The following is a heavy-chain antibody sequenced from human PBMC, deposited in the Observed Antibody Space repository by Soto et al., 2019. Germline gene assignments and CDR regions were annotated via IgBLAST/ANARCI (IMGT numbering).Heavy chain of an antibody. V-gene: IGHV4-59*01. CDR1: CGSISSYY. J-gene: IGHJ5*02. CDR3: ARDGTYYDFWSGYYIGNWFDP. CDR2: IYYSGST. Sequence: LSLTCTVSCGSISSYYWSWIRQPPGKGLEWIGYIYYSGSTSYNPSLKSRVTISVDTSKNQFSLKLSSVTAADTAVYYCARDGTYYDFWSGYYIGNWFDPWGQGTLVTVSS. D-gene: IGHD3-3*01.